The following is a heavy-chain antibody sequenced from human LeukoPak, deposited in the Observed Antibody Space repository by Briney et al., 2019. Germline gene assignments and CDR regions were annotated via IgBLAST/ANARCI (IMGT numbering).Heavy chain of an antibody. Sequence: PGGSLRLSCAASGFTFSGYRMHWVRQAPGKGLVWVSRINSDGSSTSYADSVKGRFTISRDNSKNTLYLQMNSLRAEDTAVYYCTRDFTLSGNYYDSWGQGTLVTVSS. CDR1: GFTFSGYR. V-gene: IGHV3-74*01. CDR3: TRDFTLSGNYYDS. CDR2: INSDGSST. D-gene: IGHD1-26*01. J-gene: IGHJ4*02.